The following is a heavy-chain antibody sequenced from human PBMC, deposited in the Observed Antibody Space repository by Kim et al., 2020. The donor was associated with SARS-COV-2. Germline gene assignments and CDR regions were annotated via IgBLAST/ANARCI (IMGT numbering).Heavy chain of an antibody. D-gene: IGHD3-10*01. CDR1: GYTFTGYY. CDR3: ATDPAVPGGYFAY. J-gene: IGHJ4*02. CDR2: INPSSSGT. Sequence: ASVKVSCKASGYTFTGYYMHWVRQAPGQGLEWMGWINPSSSGTKYAQKFQDRVTMTGDTSTSTAYMELSSLRYDDTAVYYCATDPAVPGGYFAYWGQGTL. V-gene: IGHV1-2*02.